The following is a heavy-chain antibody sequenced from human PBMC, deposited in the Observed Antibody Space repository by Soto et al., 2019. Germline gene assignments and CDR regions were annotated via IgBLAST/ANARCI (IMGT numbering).Heavy chain of an antibody. V-gene: IGHV7-4-1*01. Sequence: ASVKVSCKASGYTFTSYAMNWVRQAPGQGLEWMGWINTNTGNPTYAQGFTGRFVFSLDTSVSTAYLQIRSLKAEDTAVYYCARVVRRVGATAAFGYWGQGTLVTVSS. CDR3: ARVVRRVGATAAFGY. CDR2: INTNTGNP. D-gene: IGHD1-26*01. CDR1: GYTFTSYA. J-gene: IGHJ4*02.